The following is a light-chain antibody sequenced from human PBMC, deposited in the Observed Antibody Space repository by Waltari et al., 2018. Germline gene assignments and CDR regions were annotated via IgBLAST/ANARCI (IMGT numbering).Light chain of an antibody. Sequence: QLVLTQSPSASASLGSSVKLTCTLSSGHSSNHVARHQQQPEKGPRYLMKVNSDGSPSKGDKIPDRFSGSSSGAEHFLTISSVQSEDEAVYYCQTGGHGTWVFGGGTKLTVL. V-gene: IGLV4-69*01. CDR3: QTGGHGTWV. J-gene: IGLJ3*02. CDR1: SGHSSNH. CDR2: VNSDGSP.